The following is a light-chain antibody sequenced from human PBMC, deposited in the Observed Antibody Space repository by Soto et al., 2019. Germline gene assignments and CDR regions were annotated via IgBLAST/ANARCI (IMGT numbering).Light chain of an antibody. CDR3: QQYGSSPPLWT. CDR1: QTVSSSY. J-gene: IGKJ1*01. Sequence: EIVLTQSPGTLSLFPGERATLSCRASQTVSSSYLAWYQQKPGQAPRLLIYGASNRATGIPDRFSASGSGTEFTLTISRLEPEDFAVYYCQQYGSSPPLWTFGQGTKVDIK. V-gene: IGKV3-20*01. CDR2: GAS.